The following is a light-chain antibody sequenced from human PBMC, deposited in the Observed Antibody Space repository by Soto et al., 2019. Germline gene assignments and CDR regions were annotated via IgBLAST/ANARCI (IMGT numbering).Light chain of an antibody. V-gene: IGKV3-15*01. J-gene: IGKJ4*01. CDR2: GAS. CDR3: QQYNDWPLT. CDR1: QSVSSSY. Sequence: EIVLTQYPGTLSLSPGERSTLSCMASQSVSSSYLAWYQQRPGQAPRLLIYGASSRATGVTARFSGSGSGTEFTLTISSLQSEDFAVYYCQQYNDWPLTVGEVTKVEIK.